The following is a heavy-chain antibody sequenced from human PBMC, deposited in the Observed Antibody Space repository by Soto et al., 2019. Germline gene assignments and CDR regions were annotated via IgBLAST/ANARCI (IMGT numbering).Heavy chain of an antibody. V-gene: IGHV4-59*01. D-gene: IGHD3-22*01. CDR2: IYYSGST. CDR1: GGSISSYY. Sequence: PSETLSLTCTVSGGSISSYYWSWIRQPPGKGLEWIGYIYYSGSTNYNPSLKSRVTISVDTSKNQFSLKLSSVTAADTAVYYCARSSGYWVGAFDIWGQGTMVTVS. J-gene: IGHJ3*02. CDR3: ARSSGYWVGAFDI.